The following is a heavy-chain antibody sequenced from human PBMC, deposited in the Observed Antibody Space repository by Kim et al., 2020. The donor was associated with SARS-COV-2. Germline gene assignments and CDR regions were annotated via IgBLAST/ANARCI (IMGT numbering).Heavy chain of an antibody. CDR2: IYYSGST. CDR3: ARNYYGSGSYFFDP. Sequence: SETLSLTCTVSGGSISSYYWSWIRQPPGKGLEWIGYIYYSGSTNYNPSLKSRVTISVDTSKNQFSLKLSSVTAADTAVYYCARNYYGSGSYFFDPWGQGTLVTVSS. D-gene: IGHD3-10*01. J-gene: IGHJ5*02. CDR1: GGSISSYY. V-gene: IGHV4-59*08.